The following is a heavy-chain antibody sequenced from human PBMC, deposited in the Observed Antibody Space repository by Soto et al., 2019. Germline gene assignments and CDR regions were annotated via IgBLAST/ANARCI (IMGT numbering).Heavy chain of an antibody. CDR3: ARDPKFPYNWNYLLDY. Sequence: GGSLRLSCAASGFTFSDYYMSWIRQAPGKGLEWVSYISSSGSTIYYADSVKGRFTISRDNAKNSLYLQMNSLRAEDTAVYYCARDPKFPYNWNYLLDYWGQGTLVTSPQ. J-gene: IGHJ4*02. CDR1: GFTFSDYY. CDR2: ISSSGSTI. V-gene: IGHV3-11*01. D-gene: IGHD1-7*01.